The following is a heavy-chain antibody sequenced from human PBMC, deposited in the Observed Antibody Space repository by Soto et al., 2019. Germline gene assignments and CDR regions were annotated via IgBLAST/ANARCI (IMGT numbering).Heavy chain of an antibody. D-gene: IGHD3-16*02. V-gene: IGHV3-30*03. CDR2: TSFDGFNQ. CDR3: ARAPGRAGIILFDY. CDR1: GFNFRNYA. Sequence: QVQLVESGGGVVQPGKSLRLSCVGSGFNFRNYAMQWVRQAPGKGLEWVALTSFDGFNQYYGKSVEGRFTISRDNSKNTLYLQMDSLRPEDSAIYFCARAPGRAGIILFDYWGQGTLVTVSS. J-gene: IGHJ4*02.